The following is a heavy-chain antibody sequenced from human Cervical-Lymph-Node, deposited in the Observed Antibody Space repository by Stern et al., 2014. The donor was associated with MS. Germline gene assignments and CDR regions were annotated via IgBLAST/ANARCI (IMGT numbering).Heavy chain of an antibody. CDR1: GVTFSSSD. D-gene: IGHD4-17*01. J-gene: IGHJ5*02. CDR2: IIPILSIT. CDR3: ATLGVTTGDFDP. V-gene: IGHV1-69*09. Sequence: QVQLLESGAEVKKPGSSVRVSCKASGVTFSSSDISWVRQAPGQGLEWMGRIIPILSITNYAPNFPGRVTMTTDNSNGPACLEGRSLRSEDTAVYYCATLGVTTGDFDPWGQGTLVTVSS.